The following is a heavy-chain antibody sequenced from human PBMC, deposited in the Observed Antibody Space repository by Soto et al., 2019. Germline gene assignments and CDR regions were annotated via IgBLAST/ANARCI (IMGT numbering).Heavy chain of an antibody. J-gene: IGHJ4*02. D-gene: IGHD6-6*01. Sequence: GGSLRLSCAASGFTFSSYAMSWVRQVPGKGLEWVSVISGSDDSTYYADSVKGRFTISRDNSKNTLYLQMNSLRAEDTAVYYCAKRSSSSTFDYWGQGTLVTVSS. CDR2: ISGSDDST. CDR1: GFTFSSYA. V-gene: IGHV3-23*01. CDR3: AKRSSSSTFDY.